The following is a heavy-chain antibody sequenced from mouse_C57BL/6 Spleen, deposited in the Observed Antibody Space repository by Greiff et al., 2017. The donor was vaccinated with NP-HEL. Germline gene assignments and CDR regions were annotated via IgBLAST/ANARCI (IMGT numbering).Heavy chain of an antibody. V-gene: IGHV3-6*01. CDR3: ARDPYYDPYAMDY. CDR1: GYSITSGYY. D-gene: IGHD1-1*02. CDR2: ISYDGSN. Sequence: EVQLQESGPGLVKPSQSLSLTCSVTGYSITSGYYWNWIRQFPGNKLEWMGYISYDGSNNYNPSLKNRISITRDTSKNQFFLKLNSVTTEDTATYYCARDPYYDPYAMDYWGQGTSVTVSS. J-gene: IGHJ4*01.